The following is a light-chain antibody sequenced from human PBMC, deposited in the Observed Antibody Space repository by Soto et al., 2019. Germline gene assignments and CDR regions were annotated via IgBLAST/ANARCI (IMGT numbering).Light chain of an antibody. CDR1: QSVFYNSNNENY. Sequence: DIVMTQSPDSLTVSLGERATINCKSSQSVFYNSNNENYLAWYQQKPGQSPKLLIYWASTRESGVPDRFSGSGSGTDFTLTISSLQAEDVAVYYCQQYHITPYTFGQGTKLEIK. CDR2: WAS. CDR3: QQYHITPYT. V-gene: IGKV4-1*01. J-gene: IGKJ2*01.